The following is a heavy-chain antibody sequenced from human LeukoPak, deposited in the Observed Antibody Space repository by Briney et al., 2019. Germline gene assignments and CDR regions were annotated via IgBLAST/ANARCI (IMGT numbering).Heavy chain of an antibody. J-gene: IGHJ4*02. D-gene: IGHD6-13*01. CDR3: AREQLAPAGFDY. CDR1: GGSISSYY. V-gene: IGHV4-59*01. CDR2: IYYSGST. Sequence: SETLSLTCTVSGGSISSYYWSWIRQPPGKGLEWIGYIYYSGSTNYNPSLKSRVTISVDTSENQFSLKLSSVTAADTAVYYCAREQLAPAGFDYWGQGTLVTVSS.